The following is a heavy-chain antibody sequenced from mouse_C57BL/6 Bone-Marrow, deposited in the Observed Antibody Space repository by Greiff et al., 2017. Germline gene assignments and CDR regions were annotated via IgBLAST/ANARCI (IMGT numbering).Heavy chain of an antibody. J-gene: IGHJ4*01. D-gene: IGHD1-1*01. Sequence: EVQGVESGGGLVQPGGSLKLSCAASGFTFSDYGMAWVRQAPRKGPEWVAFISNLAYSIYYADTVTGRFTISREKAKNTLYLEMSSLRSEDTAMYYCARAGSRAAMDYWGQGTSVTVSS. CDR1: GFTFSDYG. CDR2: ISNLAYSI. V-gene: IGHV5-15*01. CDR3: ARAGSRAAMDY.